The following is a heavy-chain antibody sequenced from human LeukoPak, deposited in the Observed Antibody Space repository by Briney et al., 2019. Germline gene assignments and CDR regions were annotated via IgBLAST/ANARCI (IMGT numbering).Heavy chain of an antibody. J-gene: IGHJ4*02. CDR3: ATIYLSSGL. CDR1: GFTFSSYW. Sequence: GGSLRLSCAASGFTFSSYWMHWVRQAPGKGLVWVSRIIGDGTSTTYADSVRGRFTIYRDNAKNTLYLQMNSLRAEDTAVYYCATIYLSSGLWGQGTLVTVSS. D-gene: IGHD2/OR15-2a*01. V-gene: IGHV3-74*01. CDR2: IIGDGTST.